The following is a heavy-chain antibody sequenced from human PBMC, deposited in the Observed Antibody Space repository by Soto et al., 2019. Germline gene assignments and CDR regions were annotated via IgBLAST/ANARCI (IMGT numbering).Heavy chain of an antibody. D-gene: IGHD3-10*01. CDR1: GGSISSGGYY. CDR3: ARAPRITRYYFDY. CDR2: IYYSGST. V-gene: IGHV4-31*03. Sequence: SETLSLTCTVSGGSISSGGYYWSWIRQHPGKGLEWIGYIYYSGSTYYNPSLKSRVTISVDTSKNQFSLKLSSVTAADTAVYYCARAPRITRYYFDYWGQGTLVTVPS. J-gene: IGHJ4*02.